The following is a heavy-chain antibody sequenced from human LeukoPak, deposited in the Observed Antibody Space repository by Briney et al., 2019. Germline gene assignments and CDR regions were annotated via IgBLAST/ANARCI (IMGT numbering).Heavy chain of an antibody. CDR2: ISGSGGST. J-gene: IGHJ4*02. CDR3: AKETRTYYYDSSGYFDY. V-gene: IGHV3-23*01. Sequence: GSLRLSCAASGFTFSSYAMSWVRPAPGKGLEWVSAISGSGGSTYYADSVKGRFTISRDNSKNTLYLQMNSLRAEDTAVYYCAKETRTYYYDSSGYFDYWGQGTLVTVSS. CDR1: GFTFSSYA. D-gene: IGHD3-22*01.